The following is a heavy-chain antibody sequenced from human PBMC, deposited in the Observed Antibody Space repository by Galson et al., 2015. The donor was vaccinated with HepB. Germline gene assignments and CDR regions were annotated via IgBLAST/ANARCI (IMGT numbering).Heavy chain of an antibody. D-gene: IGHD3-22*01. CDR1: GYTFTSYY. CDR3: ARGPHSDYDSSGIDY. CDR2: INPSGGST. V-gene: IGHV1-46*04. Sequence: SVKVSCKASGYTFTSYYMHWVRQASGQGLEWMGIINPSGGSTSYAQKLQGRVTMTRDTSTSTVYMELSSLRSEDTAVYYCARGPHSDYDSSGIDYWGQGTLVTVSS. J-gene: IGHJ4*02.